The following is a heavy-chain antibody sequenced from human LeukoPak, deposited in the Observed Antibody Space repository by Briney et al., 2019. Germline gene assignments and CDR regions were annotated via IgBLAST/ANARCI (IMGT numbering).Heavy chain of an antibody. V-gene: IGHV3-NL1*01. CDR2: INDSGSGK. CDR1: GFTFSSYG. CDR3: ARDSEQQLVTGAFDI. Sequence: QTGGSLRLSCAASGFTFSSYGMHWVRQAPGKGLQWISSINDSGSGKFYADSVKGRFTISRDNSKNTLFLQMNSLRAEDTAVYYCARDSEQQLVTGAFDIWGQGTTVTVSS. J-gene: IGHJ3*02. D-gene: IGHD6-13*01.